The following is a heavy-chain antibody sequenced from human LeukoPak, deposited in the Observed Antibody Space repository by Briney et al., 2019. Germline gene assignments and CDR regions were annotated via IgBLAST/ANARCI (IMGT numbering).Heavy chain of an antibody. J-gene: IGHJ4*02. D-gene: IGHD5-18*01. CDR2: IFHSGTT. Sequence: SETLSLTCTVSGGSLNSGGSFSSPGHSWSWVRQAPGKGLEWIGYIFHSGTTYYNPSLKSRVTISVDTSKNQFSLKLSSVTAADTAVYYCVADTAIYTDYWGQGTLVTVSS. V-gene: IGHV4-30-2*03. CDR1: GGSLNSGGSFSSPGHS. CDR3: VADTAIYTDY.